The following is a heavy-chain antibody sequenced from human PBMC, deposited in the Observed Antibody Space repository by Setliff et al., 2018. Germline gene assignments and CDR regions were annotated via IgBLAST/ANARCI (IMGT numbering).Heavy chain of an antibody. CDR1: GFTFSSHW. CDR2: IKQDGSEK. D-gene: IGHD3-16*01. Sequence: GGSLRLSCAASGFTFSSHWTHWVRQAPGQGLQWVGNIKQDGSEKYYVDSVKGRFTISRDNAKNSLYLQMNSLRAEDTAVYYCAREGGDDSKWYNNDMDVWGQGTTVTVSS. CDR3: AREGGDDSKWYNNDMDV. J-gene: IGHJ6*02. V-gene: IGHV3-7*01.